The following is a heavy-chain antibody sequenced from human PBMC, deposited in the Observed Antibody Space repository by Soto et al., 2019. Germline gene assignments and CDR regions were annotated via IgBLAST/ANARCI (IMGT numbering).Heavy chain of an antibody. J-gene: IGHJ2*01. V-gene: IGHV1-18*01. D-gene: IGHD4-17*01. Sequence: GASVNVSCKASGYTFTSYGISWVRQAPGRGLEWMGWISAYNGNTNYAQKLQGRVTMTTDTSTSTAYMELRSLRSDDTAVYYCARDGRVPPTTNTETGGYWYFDLLCRGTLVTV. CDR1: GYTFTSYG. CDR3: ARDGRVPPTTNTETGGYWYFDL. CDR2: ISAYNGNT.